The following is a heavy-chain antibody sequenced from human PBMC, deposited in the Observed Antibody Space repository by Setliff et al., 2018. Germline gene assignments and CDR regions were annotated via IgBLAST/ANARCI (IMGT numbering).Heavy chain of an antibody. J-gene: IGHJ6*02. V-gene: IGHV3-7*01. CDR1: GFTFSSHW. CDR3: ARCLIVVVPGFYGMDV. D-gene: IGHD2-2*01. CDR2: IKSDGSEM. Sequence: SLRLSCGASGFTFSSHWMSWVRQAPGKGLEWVANIKSDGSEMYYVHSVKGRFTISRDNAKNSLYLQMNSLRAEDTAVYYCARCLIVVVPGFYGMDVWGQGTTVTVSS.